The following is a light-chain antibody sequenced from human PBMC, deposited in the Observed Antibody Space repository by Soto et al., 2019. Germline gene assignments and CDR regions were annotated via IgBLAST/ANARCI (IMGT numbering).Light chain of an antibody. J-gene: IGKJ3*01. CDR2: GVS. CDR1: QRVTNNY. CDR3: QQYGSSFT. V-gene: IGKV3-20*01. Sequence: EIVLTQSPGTLSLSPGETATLSCRASQRVTNNYLAWYQQKPGQAPRLLIYGVSSRATGIPDRFSGSGSGTDFTLTISRLEPEEFAVYYCQQYGSSFTFGPGTKVDVK.